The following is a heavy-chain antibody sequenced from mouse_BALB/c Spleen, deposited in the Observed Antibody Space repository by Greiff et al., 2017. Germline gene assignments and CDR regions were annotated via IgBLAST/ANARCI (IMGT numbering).Heavy chain of an antibody. CDR2: IRNKANGYTT. J-gene: IGHJ4*01. V-gene: IGHV7-3*02. CDR3: ARGYDGAMDY. Sequence: EVKLVESGGGLVQPGGSLRLSCATSGFTFTDYYMSWVRQPPGKALEWLGFIRNKANGYTTEYSASVKGRFTISRDNSQSILYLQMNTLRAEDSATYYCARGYDGAMDYWGQGTSVTVSS. D-gene: IGHD2-12*01. CDR1: GFTFTDYY.